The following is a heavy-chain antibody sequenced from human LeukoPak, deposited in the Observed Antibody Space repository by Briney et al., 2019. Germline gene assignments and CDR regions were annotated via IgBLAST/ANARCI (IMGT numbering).Heavy chain of an antibody. CDR1: GFTFNSYW. J-gene: IGHJ5*02. Sequence: GGSLRLSCAASGFTFNSYWMRWVRQAPGKGLVWVSRIDEDGKTIDYADSVKGRFAISRDNAKDTLYLQMSSLRDEDTAVYYCVSDLCGGDDQWGRGTLVTVSS. D-gene: IGHD3-3*01. CDR3: VSDLCGGDDQ. V-gene: IGHV3-74*01. CDR2: IDEDGKTI.